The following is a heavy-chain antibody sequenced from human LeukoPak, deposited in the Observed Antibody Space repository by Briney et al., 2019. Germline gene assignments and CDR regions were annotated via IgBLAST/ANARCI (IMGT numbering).Heavy chain of an antibody. D-gene: IGHD5-18*01. Sequence: PSETLSLTCTVSGGSISSGGYYWSWIRQHPGKGLEWIGYIYYSGSTYYNPSLKSRVTISVDTSKNQFSLKLSSVTAADTAVYYCARDRHVDTAMVEAFDIWGQGTMVTVSS. CDR2: IYYSGST. J-gene: IGHJ3*02. CDR1: GGSISSGGYY. V-gene: IGHV4-31*03. CDR3: ARDRHVDTAMVEAFDI.